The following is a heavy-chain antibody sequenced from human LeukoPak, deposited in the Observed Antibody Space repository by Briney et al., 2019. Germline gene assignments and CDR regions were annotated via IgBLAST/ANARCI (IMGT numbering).Heavy chain of an antibody. CDR3: ARGYYYDSMIDAFDI. CDR2: ISAYNGNT. Sequence: GASVKVSCXASGYTFTSYGISWVRQAPGQGLEWMGWISAYNGNTNYARKLQGRVTMTTDTSTSTAYMELRSLRFDDTAVYYCARGYYYDSMIDAFDIWGQGTMVTVSS. V-gene: IGHV1-18*01. J-gene: IGHJ3*02. CDR1: GYTFTSYG. D-gene: IGHD3-22*01.